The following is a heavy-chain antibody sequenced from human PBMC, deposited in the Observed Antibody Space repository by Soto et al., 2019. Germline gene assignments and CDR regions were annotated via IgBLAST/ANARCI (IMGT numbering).Heavy chain of an antibody. CDR3: ARDHSDSSASPLGGDYYGMDV. V-gene: IGHV3-21*01. J-gene: IGHJ6*02. CDR2: ISSSSSYI. D-gene: IGHD3-22*01. CDR1: GFTFSSYS. Sequence: PGGSLRLSCAASGFTFSSYSMNWVRQAPGKGLEWVSSISSSSSYIYYADSVKGRFTISRDNAKNSLYLQMNSLRAEDTAVYYCARDHSDSSASPLGGDYYGMDVWGQGTTVTVSS.